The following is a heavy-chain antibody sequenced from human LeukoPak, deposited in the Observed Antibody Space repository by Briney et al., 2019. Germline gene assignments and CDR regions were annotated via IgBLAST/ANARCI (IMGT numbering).Heavy chain of an antibody. D-gene: IGHD3-3*01. CDR1: GFTVSSYW. V-gene: IGHV3-7*01. CDR2: IKKDGSEK. J-gene: IGHJ4*02. CDR3: ARDPITIFGVVGYYFDY. Sequence: PGGSLRLACAASGFTVSSYWMSWVRQAPGKGLEGVANIKKDGSEKYYVDSVKGRFTISRDNAKNSLYPQMNSLRAEDTAVYYCARDPITIFGVVGYYFDYWGQGTLVTVSS.